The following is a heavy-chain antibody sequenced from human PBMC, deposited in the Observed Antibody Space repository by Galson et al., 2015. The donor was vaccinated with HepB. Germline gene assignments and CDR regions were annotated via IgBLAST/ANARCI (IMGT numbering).Heavy chain of an antibody. CDR3: TTYHYRGGSYFLTAFDI. V-gene: IGHV3-15*01. Sequence: SLRLSCAASGFTFSNAWMSWVRQAPGKGLEWVGRIKSKTDGGTTDYAAPVKGRFTISRDDSKNTLYLQMNSLKTEDTAVYYCTTYHYRGGSYFLTAFDIWGQGTMVTVSS. D-gene: IGHD1-26*01. CDR1: GFTFSNAW. CDR2: IKSKTDGGTT. J-gene: IGHJ3*02.